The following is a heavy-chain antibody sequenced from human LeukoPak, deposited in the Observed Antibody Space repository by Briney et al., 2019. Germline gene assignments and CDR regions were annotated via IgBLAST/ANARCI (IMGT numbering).Heavy chain of an antibody. CDR2: INPNSGGT. Sequence: GASVKVSCKASGYTFTGYYMHWVRQAPGQGLEWMGRINPNSGGTNYAQKFQGRVTMTRDTSISTAYMELSRLRSDDTAVYYCAREYYYDSSGKDYYYYYGMDVWGQGTTVTVSS. J-gene: IGHJ6*02. V-gene: IGHV1-2*06. CDR3: AREYYYDSSGKDYYYYYGMDV. CDR1: GYTFTGYY. D-gene: IGHD3-22*01.